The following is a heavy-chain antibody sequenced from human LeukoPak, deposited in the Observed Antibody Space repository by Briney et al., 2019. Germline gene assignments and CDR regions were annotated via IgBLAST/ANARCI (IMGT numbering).Heavy chain of an antibody. V-gene: IGHV3-30-3*01. Sequence: PGGSLRLSCAASGFTFSSYAMHWVRQAPGKGLEWVAVISYDGSNKYYADSVKGRFTISRDNSKNTLYLQMNSLRAEDTAVYYCARDGVWFGESDYWGQGTLVTVSS. D-gene: IGHD3-10*01. CDR2: ISYDGSNK. CDR3: ARDGVWFGESDY. CDR1: GFTFSSYA. J-gene: IGHJ4*02.